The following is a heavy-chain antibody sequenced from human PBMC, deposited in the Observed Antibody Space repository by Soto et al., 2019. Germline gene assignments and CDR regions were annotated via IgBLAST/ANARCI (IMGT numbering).Heavy chain of an antibody. CDR3: ARVGIGIYYYAGMDV. D-gene: IGHD2-21*01. Sequence: ASVKVSCKTSGYTFTSYGISWVRQAPGQGLEWMGWISGYNGNINYAQKVQGRVSMTTDTPTSTAYMELRSLRSDDSAVYYCARVGIGIYYYAGMDVWGQGTTVTVSS. J-gene: IGHJ6*02. V-gene: IGHV1-18*01. CDR2: ISGYNGNI. CDR1: GYTFTSYG.